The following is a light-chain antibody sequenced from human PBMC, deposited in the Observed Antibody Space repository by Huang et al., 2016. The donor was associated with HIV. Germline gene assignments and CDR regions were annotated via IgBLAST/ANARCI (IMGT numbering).Light chain of an antibody. Sequence: DIQMTQSPSAMSASVGDRVTITCRASQGIDNYLAWFQQKPGQVPKRLIYAASNLQTGAPSRCSGNGSGTEFTLTISSLQPEDLATYYCLQHNTYPFTFGGGTKVEIK. CDR1: QGIDNY. V-gene: IGKV1-17*03. J-gene: IGKJ4*01. CDR3: LQHNTYPFT. CDR2: AAS.